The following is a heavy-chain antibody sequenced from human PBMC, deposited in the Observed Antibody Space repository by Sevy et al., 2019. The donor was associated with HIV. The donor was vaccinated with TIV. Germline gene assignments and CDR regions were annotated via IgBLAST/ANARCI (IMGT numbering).Heavy chain of an antibody. J-gene: IGHJ6*03. D-gene: IGHD6-19*01. Sequence: GSLRLSCTVSGGSISSYYWSWIRQPAGKGLEWIGRIYTSGSTNYNPSLKSRVTMSVDTSKNQFSLKLSSVTAADTAVYYCARDGGGRAVAGYYYYYYMDVWGKGTTVTVSS. V-gene: IGHV4-4*07. CDR1: GGSISSYY. CDR3: ARDGGGRAVAGYYYYYYMDV. CDR2: IYTSGST.